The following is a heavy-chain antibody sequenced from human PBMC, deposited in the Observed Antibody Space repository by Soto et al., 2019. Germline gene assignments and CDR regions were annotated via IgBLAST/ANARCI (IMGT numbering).Heavy chain of an antibody. CDR2: IYTSGST. D-gene: IGHD3-10*01. CDR3: ARDAWGFPNYYGSGSPYPAY. Sequence: SETLSLTCTVSGGSISSYYWSCIRQPAGKGLEWIGRIYTSGSTNYNPSLKSRVTMSVDTSKNQFSLKLSSVTAADTAVYYCARDAWGFPNYYGSGSPYPAYWGPGTQVTVSS. J-gene: IGHJ4*02. V-gene: IGHV4-4*07. CDR1: GGSISSYY.